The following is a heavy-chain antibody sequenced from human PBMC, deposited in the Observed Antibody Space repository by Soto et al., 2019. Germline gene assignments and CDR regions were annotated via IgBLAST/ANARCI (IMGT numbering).Heavy chain of an antibody. D-gene: IGHD6-19*01. CDR1: GFTFSSYG. CDR3: ARDMEGIAVAGPQWTGEAFDY. CDR2: IWYDGSNK. Sequence: GGSLRLSCAASGFTFSSYGMHWVRQAPGKGLEWVAVIWYDGSNKYYADSVKVRFTISRDNSKNTLYLQMNSLRAEDTAVYYCARDMEGIAVAGPQWTGEAFDYWGQGTLVTVSS. V-gene: IGHV3-33*01. J-gene: IGHJ4*02.